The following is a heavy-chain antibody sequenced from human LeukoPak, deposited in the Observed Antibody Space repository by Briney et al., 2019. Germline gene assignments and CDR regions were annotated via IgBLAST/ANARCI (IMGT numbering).Heavy chain of an antibody. Sequence: GGSLRLSCAASGFTFSSYSMNWVRQAPGKGLEWVSYISSSSSTIYYADSVKGRFTISRDNAKNSLYLQMNSLRAEDTAVYYCARDRRVVPFDYWGQGTLVTVSS. J-gene: IGHJ4*02. V-gene: IGHV3-48*04. CDR2: ISSSSSTI. CDR3: ARDRRVVPFDY. D-gene: IGHD2-2*01. CDR1: GFTFSSYS.